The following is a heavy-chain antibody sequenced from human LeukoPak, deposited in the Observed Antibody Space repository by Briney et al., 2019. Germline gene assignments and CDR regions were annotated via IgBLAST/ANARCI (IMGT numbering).Heavy chain of an antibody. D-gene: IGHD6-19*01. V-gene: IGHV4-39*07. CDR2: IFYSGSS. CDR3: ASHSSGWYSLYFQH. CDR1: GGSISSSSYY. Sequence: SETLSLTCTVSGGSISSSSYYWGWIRQPPGKGLEWIGNIFYSGSSYYNPSLKSRVTISLDTSKNQFSLKLTSVTAADTAVYYCASHSSGWYSLYFQHWGQGTLVTVSS. J-gene: IGHJ1*01.